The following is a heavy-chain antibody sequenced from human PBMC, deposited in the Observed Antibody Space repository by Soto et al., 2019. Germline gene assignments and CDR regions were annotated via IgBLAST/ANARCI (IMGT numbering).Heavy chain of an antibody. CDR2: VNPVSGGK. CDR3: ARGNEIAVAGTSFDY. J-gene: IGHJ4*02. Sequence: QVQLVQSGAEVKNPGASVKVSCKASGYTFTDYYTHWVRQAPGQGRAWMGCVNPVSGGKNYAQKFRDWVTLTRDTSVSTAYMELSRLGSDDTAVYYCARGNEIAVAGTSFDYWGQGTLVTVSS. D-gene: IGHD6-19*01. CDR1: GYTFTDYY. V-gene: IGHV1-2*04.